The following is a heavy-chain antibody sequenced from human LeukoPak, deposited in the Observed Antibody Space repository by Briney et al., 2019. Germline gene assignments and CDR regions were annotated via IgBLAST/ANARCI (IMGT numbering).Heavy chain of an antibody. CDR3: ARYSTVKSHGSYYYGMDV. D-gene: IGHD4-11*01. CDR1: GYTFTGYY. Sequence: ASVKVSCKASGYTFTGYYMHWVRQAPGQGLEWMGWINPNSGGTNYARKFQGRVTMTRDTSISTAYMELSRLRSDDTAVYYCARYSTVKSHGSYYYGMDVWGQGTTVTVSS. J-gene: IGHJ6*02. V-gene: IGHV1-2*02. CDR2: INPNSGGT.